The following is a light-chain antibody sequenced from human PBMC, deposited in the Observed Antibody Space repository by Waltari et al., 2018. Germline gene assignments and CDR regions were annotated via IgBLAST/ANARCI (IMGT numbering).Light chain of an antibody. J-gene: IGLJ3*02. V-gene: IGLV5-37*01. CDR2: YYSDLDK. Sequence: QPVLTQPPSSSASAGESARLTCTLPSDMDVETYNIKWYPKKPGAPPRFLLYYYSDLDKGQGSGGPSRFSGSNDASANAGILLISGLQSEDAADYYCMIWPTNLGVFGGGTRLTVL. CDR1: SDMDVETYN. CDR3: MIWPTNLGV.